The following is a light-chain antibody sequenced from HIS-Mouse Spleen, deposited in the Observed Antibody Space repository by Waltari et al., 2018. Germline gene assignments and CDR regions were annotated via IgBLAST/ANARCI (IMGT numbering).Light chain of an antibody. CDR2: LGS. J-gene: IGKJ5*01. CDR1: QSLLHSNGYNY. Sequence: DIVMTQSPLSLPVTPGEPASISCRSSQSLLHSNGYNYVDWYLQKPGQSQQLLIYLGSNRASGVPDRFSGSGSGTEFTLTISSLQPEDFATYYCQQLNSYPLFGQGTRLEIK. V-gene: IGKV2-28*01. CDR3: QQLNSYPL.